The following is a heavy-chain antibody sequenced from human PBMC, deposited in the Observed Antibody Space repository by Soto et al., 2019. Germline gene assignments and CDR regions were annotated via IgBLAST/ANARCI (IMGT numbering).Heavy chain of an antibody. Sequence: GGSLRLSCAASGFSFDDYAMHWVRQAPGKGLEWVSGISWNSGSIQYADSVKGRFTISRDNARDSLFLQMNSLRPEDTAFYYCAKDPRRLTPATSQFFQNWGQGTLVTVSS. V-gene: IGHV3-9*01. D-gene: IGHD4-17*01. J-gene: IGHJ1*01. CDR2: ISWNSGSI. CDR1: GFSFDDYA. CDR3: AKDPRRLTPATSQFFQN.